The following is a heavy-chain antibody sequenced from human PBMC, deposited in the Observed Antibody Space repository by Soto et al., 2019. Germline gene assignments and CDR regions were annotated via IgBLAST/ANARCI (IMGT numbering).Heavy chain of an antibody. Sequence: SETLSLTCTVSGGSISSYYWSWIRQPPGKGLEWIGYIYYSGSTNYNPSLKSRVTISVDTSKNQFSLKLSSVTAADTAVYYCAREVAAATFNWFDPWGQGTLVTVSS. V-gene: IGHV4-59*01. CDR3: AREVAAATFNWFDP. CDR2: IYYSGST. J-gene: IGHJ5*02. CDR1: GGSISSYY. D-gene: IGHD6-13*01.